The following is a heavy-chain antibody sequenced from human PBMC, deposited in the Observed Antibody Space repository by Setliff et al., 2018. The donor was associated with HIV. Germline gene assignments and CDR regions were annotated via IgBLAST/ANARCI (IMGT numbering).Heavy chain of an antibody. CDR3: AKGPTGSGSAYLDY. J-gene: IGHJ4*02. V-gene: IGHV3-43D*03. D-gene: IGHD3-10*01. CDR2: ISWNGVNT. CDR1: GFIFSSFA. Sequence: PGGSLRLSCAASGFIFSSFAMHWVRQVPGKGLEWISLISWNGVNTYYSDSVKGRFTISRDNSRNSLYLQMNSLRAEDTALYYCAKGPTGSGSAYLDYWGQGTLVTVS.